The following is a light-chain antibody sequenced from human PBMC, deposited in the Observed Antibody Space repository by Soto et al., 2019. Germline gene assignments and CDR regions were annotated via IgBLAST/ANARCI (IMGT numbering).Light chain of an antibody. CDR3: RSYAGSSTRV. Sequence: QSVLTQPASVSGSPGQSITISCTGTSSVVGSYNLVSWYQQHPGKAPKLMIYEVSKRPSGVSNRFSGSKSGNTASLTISGLQAEDEADYYCRSYAGSSTRVFGTGTKVTV. CDR1: SSVVGSYNL. J-gene: IGLJ1*01. V-gene: IGLV2-23*02. CDR2: EVS.